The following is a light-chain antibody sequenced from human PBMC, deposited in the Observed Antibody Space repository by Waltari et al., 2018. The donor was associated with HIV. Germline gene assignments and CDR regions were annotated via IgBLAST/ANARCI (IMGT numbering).Light chain of an antibody. V-gene: IGKV1-39*01. CDR1: QSISTF. J-gene: IGKJ1*01. CDR3: QQTYNTPKK. Sequence: DIQMPQSPSFLAASVGDRVTITCRASQSISTFLNWYQQRPGKAPDLLIYGASSLQSGVPSRFSGSGSGTDFTLTINSLQPEDFATYYCQQTYNTPKKFGQGSKVDIK. CDR2: GAS.